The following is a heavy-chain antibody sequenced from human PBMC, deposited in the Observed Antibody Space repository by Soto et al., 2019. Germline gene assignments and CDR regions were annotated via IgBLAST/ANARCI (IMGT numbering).Heavy chain of an antibody. CDR2: IDPSDSQT. D-gene: IGHD3-22*01. J-gene: IGHJ4*02. CDR1: GYSFAVYW. V-gene: IGHV5-10-1*01. Sequence: GESLKISCKGSGYSFAVYWITWVLQKPGKGLDWMGRIDPSDSQTYYSPSFRGHVTISATKSITTVFLQWSSLRASDTAMYYCARQIYDSDTGPNFQYYFDSWGQGTPVTVSS. CDR3: ARQIYDSDTGPNFQYYFDS.